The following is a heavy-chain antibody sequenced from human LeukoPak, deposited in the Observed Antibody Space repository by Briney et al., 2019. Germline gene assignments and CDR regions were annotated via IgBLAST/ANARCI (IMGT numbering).Heavy chain of an antibody. D-gene: IGHD6-19*01. V-gene: IGHV3-23*01. CDR2: ISGSGGST. CDR1: GFTFSAYA. Sequence: GGSLRLSCAASGFTFSAYAMSWVRQAPGKGLEWVSDISGSGGSTYYADPVKGRFTISRDNSKNTLYLQMNSLRAEDTAVYYCAKVQYSSGWYGPYFDYWGQGTLVTVSS. CDR3: AKVQYSSGWYGPYFDY. J-gene: IGHJ4*02.